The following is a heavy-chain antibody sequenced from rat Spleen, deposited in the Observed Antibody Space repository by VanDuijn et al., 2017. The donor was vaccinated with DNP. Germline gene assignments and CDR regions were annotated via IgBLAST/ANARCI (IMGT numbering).Heavy chain of an antibody. J-gene: IGHJ4*01. CDR3: ARGRPGYMGVMDA. CDR1: GFTFSNYD. D-gene: IGHD1-4*01. V-gene: IGHV5-29*01. Sequence: EVQLVESGGGLVQPGRSLKLSCAASGFTFSNYDMAWVRQAPTKGLEWVATISYDGGSTYYRDAVKGRFTISRDDAKSTLYLQMDSLRSEDTAMYFCARGRPGYMGVMDAWGQGASVTVSS. CDR2: ISYDGGST.